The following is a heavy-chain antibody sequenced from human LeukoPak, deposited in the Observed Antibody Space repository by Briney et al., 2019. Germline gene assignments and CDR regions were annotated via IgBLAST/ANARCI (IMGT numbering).Heavy chain of an antibody. D-gene: IGHD6-13*01. J-gene: IGHJ4*02. CDR2: IWYDGSNK. CDR1: GFTFSSYG. Sequence: GGSLRLSCAASGFTFSSYGMHWVRQAPGKGLEWVAVIWYDGSNKFYADSVKGRFTISRDNSKNTLYLQMNSLRAEDTAVYYCARDRPAADLDHWGQGTLVTVSS. V-gene: IGHV3-33*01. CDR3: ARDRPAADLDH.